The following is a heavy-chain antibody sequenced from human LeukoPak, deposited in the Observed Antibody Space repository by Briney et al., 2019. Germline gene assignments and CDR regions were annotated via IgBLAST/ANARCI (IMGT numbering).Heavy chain of an antibody. J-gene: IGHJ4*02. CDR2: IYPGDSDT. V-gene: IGHV5-51*01. D-gene: IGHD3-10*01. CDR1: GYSFTSYW. Sequence: GESLKISCKGSGYSFTSYWIGWVRQMPGKGLEWMGIIYPGDSDTRYSPSFQGQVTISADKSISTAYLQWSSLKASDTAMYYCARCTRRFGELYHFDYWGQGTLVTVSS. CDR3: ARCTRRFGELYHFDY.